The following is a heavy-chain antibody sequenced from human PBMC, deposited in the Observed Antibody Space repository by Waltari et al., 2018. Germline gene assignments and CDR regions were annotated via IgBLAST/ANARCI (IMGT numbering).Heavy chain of an antibody. CDR2: VHRSGKT. Sequence: QLQLEQSGPGRVKPSESLSLTCAVPGDSMSSSHLWNWVRQFPGKGLEWIGQVHRSGKTNYTPSLASRVTVSIDTSNNQFSLTMPSPTAADTAMYYCARDRGKGLYLDSWGQGTLVTVSP. D-gene: IGHD2-15*01. CDR1: GDSMSSSHL. V-gene: IGHV4-4*02. J-gene: IGHJ4*02. CDR3: ARDRGKGLYLDS.